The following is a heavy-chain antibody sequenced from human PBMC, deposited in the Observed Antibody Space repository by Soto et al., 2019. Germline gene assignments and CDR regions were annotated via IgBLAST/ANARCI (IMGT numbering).Heavy chain of an antibody. CDR3: ARVFGFGGMDV. V-gene: IGHV4-31*03. J-gene: IGHJ6*02. D-gene: IGHD3-10*01. CDR1: GGSISSGGYY. Sequence: SEILSLTCTVSGGSISSGGYYWSWIRQHPGKGLEWIGYIYYSGSTYYNPSLKSRVTISVDTSKNQFSLKLSSVTAADTAVYYCARVFGFGGMDVWGQGTTVTVSS. CDR2: IYYSGST.